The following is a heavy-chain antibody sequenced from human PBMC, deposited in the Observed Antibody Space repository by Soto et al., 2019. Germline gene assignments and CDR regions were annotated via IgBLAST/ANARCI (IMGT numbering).Heavy chain of an antibody. V-gene: IGHV3-23*01. J-gene: IGHJ4*02. D-gene: IGHD6-6*01. CDR2: IIGSGGTT. CDR3: TRFPSSSNAFDY. CDR1: GFTFSKFG. Sequence: GGSLRLSCAASGFTFSKFGMSWVRQVPGKGLEWVSTIIGSGGTTYYADSVKGRFTISRDNSKNTLYLQMNSLRAEDTAVYYSTRFPSSSNAFDYWGQGTLVTVSS.